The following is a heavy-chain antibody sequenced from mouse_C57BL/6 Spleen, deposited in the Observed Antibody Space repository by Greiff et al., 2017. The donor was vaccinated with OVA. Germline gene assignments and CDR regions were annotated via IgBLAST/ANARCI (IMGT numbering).Heavy chain of an antibody. V-gene: IGHV5-9-1*02. D-gene: IGHD1-1*01. J-gene: IGHJ2*01. CDR1: GFTFSSYA. CDR3: TRGGSSLYFDY. Sequence: EVKLMESGEGLVKPGGSLKLSCAASGFTFSSYAMSWVRQTPEKRLEWVAYISSGGDYIYYADTVKGRFTISRDNARNTLYLQMSSLKSEDTAMYYCTRGGSSLYFDYWGQGTTLTVSS. CDR2: ISSGGDYI.